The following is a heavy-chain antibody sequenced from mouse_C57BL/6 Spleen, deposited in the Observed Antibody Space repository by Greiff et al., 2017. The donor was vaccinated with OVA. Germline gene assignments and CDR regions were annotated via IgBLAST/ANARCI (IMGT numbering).Heavy chain of an antibody. V-gene: IGHV1-26*01. CDR2: INPNNGGT. CDR3: ARIYYDYDGVFDY. D-gene: IGHD2-4*01. Sequence: VQLQQSGPELVKPGASVKISCKASGYTFTDYYMNWVKQSHGKSLEWIGDINPNNGGTSYNQKFKGKATLTVDKSSSTAYMELRSLTSEDSAVYYCARIYYDYDGVFDYWGQGTTLTVSS. J-gene: IGHJ2*01. CDR1: GYTFTDYY.